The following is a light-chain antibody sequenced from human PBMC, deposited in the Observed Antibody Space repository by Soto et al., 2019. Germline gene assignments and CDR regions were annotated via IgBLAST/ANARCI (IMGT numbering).Light chain of an antibody. J-gene: IGKJ2*02. CDR2: GAS. CDR1: QSVSSSY. CDR3: QQYGSSPQGT. Sequence: EIVLTQSPGTLSLSPGERATLSCRASQSVSSSYLAWYQQKPGQAPRLLIYGASSRATGIPDRCSGSGSGTDFTLTISRLEPEDFAVYYCQQYGSSPQGTFGQGTKLEIK. V-gene: IGKV3-20*01.